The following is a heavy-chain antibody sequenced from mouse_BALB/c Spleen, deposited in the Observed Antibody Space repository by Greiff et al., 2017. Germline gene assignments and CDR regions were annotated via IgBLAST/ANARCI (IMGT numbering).Heavy chain of an antibody. D-gene: IGHD2-3*01. CDR1: GFTFSSYT. Sequence: EVQGVESGGGLVQPGGSLKLSCAASGFTFSSYTMSWVRQTPEKRLEWVAYISNGGGSTYYPDTVKGRFTISRDNAKNTLYLQMSSLKSEDTAMYYCARHLDGMGFFYYWGQGTTLTVSS. V-gene: IGHV5-12-2*01. J-gene: IGHJ2*01. CDR2: ISNGGGST. CDR3: ARHLDGMGFFYY.